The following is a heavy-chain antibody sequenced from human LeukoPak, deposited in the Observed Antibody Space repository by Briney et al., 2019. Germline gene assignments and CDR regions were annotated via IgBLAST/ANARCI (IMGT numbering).Heavy chain of an antibody. CDR2: SGSGGST. D-gene: IGHD1-26*01. CDR3: ARDRSTTAVDY. Sequence: GGSLRLSCAASGFTFSSYAMSWVRQAPGKGLEWVSGSGSGGSTYYADSVKGRFTISRDNSKNTLYLQINGLRAEDTAVYYCARDRSTTAVDYWGQGTLVTVSS. CDR1: GFTFSSYA. J-gene: IGHJ4*02. V-gene: IGHV3-23*01.